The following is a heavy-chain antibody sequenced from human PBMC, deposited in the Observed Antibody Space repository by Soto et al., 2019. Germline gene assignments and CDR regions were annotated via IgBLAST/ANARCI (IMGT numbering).Heavy chain of an antibody. J-gene: IGHJ6*02. CDR2: ISYDGSNK. CDR3: AKDYVEAAGIPYCYGMDV. V-gene: IGHV3-30*18. CDR1: GFTFSTYG. D-gene: IGHD6-13*01. Sequence: QVQVVESGGGVVQPGRSLRLSCAPSGFTFSTYGMHWVRQAPGKGLEWVAVISYDGSNKYYADSVKGRFTISRDNSKNTLYLQMNSLRPEDTAVYYCAKDYVEAAGIPYCYGMDVWGQGTTVTVSS.